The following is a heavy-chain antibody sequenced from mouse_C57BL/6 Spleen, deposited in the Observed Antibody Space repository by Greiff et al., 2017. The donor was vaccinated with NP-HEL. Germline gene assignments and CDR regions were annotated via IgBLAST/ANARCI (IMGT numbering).Heavy chain of an antibody. CDR2: IDPSDSYT. Sequence: QVQLQQPGAELVKPGASVKLSCKASGYTFTSYWMQWVKQRPGQGLEWIGEIDPSDSYTNYNQKLKGKATLTVETSSSTAYMQLSSLTSEDSAVYCCARSQHSSGRAWFAYWGQGTLVTVSA. CDR1: GYTFTSYW. J-gene: IGHJ3*01. CDR3: ARSQHSSGRAWFAY. D-gene: IGHD3-2*02. V-gene: IGHV1-50*01.